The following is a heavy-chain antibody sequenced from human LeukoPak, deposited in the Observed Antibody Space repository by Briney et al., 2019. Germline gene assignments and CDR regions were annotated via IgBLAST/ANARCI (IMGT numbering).Heavy chain of an antibody. CDR1: GYFG. J-gene: IGHJ4*02. CDR3: AQDRDRLSDFPKY. V-gene: IGHV3-30*02. Sequence: GSLRLSCAASGYFGVHWVRQAPGMGLEWLAYIRSDGSNKYYADSVKGRFTISRDNSKNTLYLQMNSLRTEDTAIYYCAQDRDRLSDFPKYWGQGTLVTVSS. D-gene: IGHD2/OR15-2a*01. CDR2: IRSDGSNK.